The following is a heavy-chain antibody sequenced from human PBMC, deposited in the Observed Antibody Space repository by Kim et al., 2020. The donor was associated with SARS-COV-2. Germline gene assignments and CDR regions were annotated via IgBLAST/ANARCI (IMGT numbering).Heavy chain of an antibody. D-gene: IGHD2-21*01. V-gene: IGHV4-59*08. J-gene: IGHJ3*02. CDR1: GGSISNSY. CDR3: ARSALFRTFDI. CDR2: IYYSGST. Sequence: SETLSLTCTVSGGSISNSYWNWIRQPPGKGLEYIGYIYYSGSTNYNPSLKSRVTISVDTSKNQFSPKLSSVTAADTAVYYCARSALFRTFDIWGQGTMVTVSS.